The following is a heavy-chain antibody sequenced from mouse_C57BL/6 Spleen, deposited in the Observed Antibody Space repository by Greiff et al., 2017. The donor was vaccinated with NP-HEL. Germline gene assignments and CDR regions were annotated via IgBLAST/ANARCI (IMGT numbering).Heavy chain of an antibody. V-gene: IGHV1-81*01. D-gene: IGHD4-1*01. CDR1: GYTFTSYG. CDR2: IYPRSGNT. Sequence: QVQLQQSGAELARPGASVKLSCKASGYTFTSYGISWVKQRTGQGLEWIGEIYPRSGNTYYNEKFKGKATLTADKSSSTAYMELRSLSSDYSAVYFCARALANWYYFDYWGQGTTLTVSS. CDR3: ARALANWYYFDY. J-gene: IGHJ2*01.